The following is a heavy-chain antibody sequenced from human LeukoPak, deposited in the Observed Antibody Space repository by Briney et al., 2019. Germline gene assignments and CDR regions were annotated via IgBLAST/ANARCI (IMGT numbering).Heavy chain of an antibody. CDR2: INHSGST. CDR3: ATSRPIYYGSGSYYNYFDY. J-gene: IGHJ4*02. V-gene: IGHV4-34*01. CDR1: GGSFSGYY. D-gene: IGHD3-10*01. Sequence: SETLSLTCAVYGGSFSGYYWSWIRQPPGKGLEWIGEINHSGSTNYNPSLKSRVTISVDTSKNQFSLKLSSVTAADTAVYYCATSRPIYYGSGSYYNYFDYWGQGTLVTVSS.